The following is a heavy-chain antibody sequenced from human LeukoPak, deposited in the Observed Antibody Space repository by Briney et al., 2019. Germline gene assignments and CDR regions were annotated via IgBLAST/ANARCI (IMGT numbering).Heavy chain of an antibody. CDR1: GFTFSSYW. D-gene: IGHD3-16*01. CDR3: ARVRWGGLYYFDY. CDR2: INSDGRST. Sequence: GGSLRLSCAASGFTFSSYWMHWVRQAPGKGLVGVSRINSDGRSTNYADSVKGRFTISRNNAKNTLYLQMNSLRAEDTAVYYCARVRWGGLYYFDYWGQGTLVTVSS. J-gene: IGHJ4*02. V-gene: IGHV3-74*01.